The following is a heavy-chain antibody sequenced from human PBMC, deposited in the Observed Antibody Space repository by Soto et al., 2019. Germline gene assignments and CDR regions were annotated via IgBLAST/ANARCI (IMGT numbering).Heavy chain of an antibody. V-gene: IGHV3-23*01. CDR2: ISGSGGST. J-gene: IGHJ4*02. CDR3: AKDRFLEWLSTKQLYYFDY. CDR1: GFTFSSYA. Sequence: GSLRLSCAASGFTFSSYAMSWVRQAPGKGLEWVSAISGSGGSTYYADSVKGRFTISRDNSKNTLYLQMNSLRAEDTAVYYCAKDRFLEWLSTKQLYYFDYWGQGTLVTVPQ. D-gene: IGHD3-3*01.